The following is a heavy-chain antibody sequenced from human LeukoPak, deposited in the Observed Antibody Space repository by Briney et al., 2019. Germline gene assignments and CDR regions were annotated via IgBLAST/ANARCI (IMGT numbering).Heavy chain of an antibody. CDR2: ISSNGGST. J-gene: IGHJ4*02. V-gene: IGHV3-64*04. D-gene: IGHD3-3*01. Sequence: GGSLRLSCSASGFTFSSYAMHWVRQAPGKGLEYVSAISSNGGSTYYADSVKGRFTISRDNSKNTLYLQMNSLRAEDTAVYYCAKGYDFWSGYYLVPYYFDYWGQGTLVTVSS. CDR1: GFTFSSYA. CDR3: AKGYDFWSGYYLVPYYFDY.